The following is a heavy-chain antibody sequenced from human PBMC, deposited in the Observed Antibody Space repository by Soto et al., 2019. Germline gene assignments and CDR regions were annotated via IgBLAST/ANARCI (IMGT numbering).Heavy chain of an antibody. CDR3: ARGRYGDY. CDR2: ISAHNGNT. D-gene: IGHD1-1*01. J-gene: IGHJ4*02. CDR1: GYTFTSYG. Sequence: QVHLVQSGAEVKKPGASVKVSCKASGYTFTSYGITWVRQAPGQGLEWMGWISAHNGNTDYAQKLQGRVIVTRDTSPSTAYMGLRSLRSGDTAVYYCARGRYGDYWGQGARVTVSS. V-gene: IGHV1-18*01.